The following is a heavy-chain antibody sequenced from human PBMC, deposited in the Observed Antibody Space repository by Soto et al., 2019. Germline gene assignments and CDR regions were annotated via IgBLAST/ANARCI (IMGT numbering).Heavy chain of an antibody. D-gene: IGHD6-19*01. V-gene: IGHV3-21*01. CDR3: ARDLLIPGSGWYRSNYYYYGMDV. CDR1: GFTFSSYS. CDR2: ISSSSSYI. Sequence: GGSLRLSCAASGFTFSSYSMNWVRQAPGKGLEWVSSISSSSSYIYYADSVKGRFTISRDNAKNSLYLQMNSLGAEGTAVYYCARDLLIPGSGWYRSNYYYYGMDVWGQGTTVTVSS. J-gene: IGHJ6*02.